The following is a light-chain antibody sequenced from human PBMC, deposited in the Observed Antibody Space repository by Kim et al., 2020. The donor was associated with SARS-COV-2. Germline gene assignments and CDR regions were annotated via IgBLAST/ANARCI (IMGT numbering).Light chain of an antibody. CDR2: GKN. J-gene: IGLJ2*01. V-gene: IGLV3-19*01. CDR1: SLRSYY. Sequence: SSELTQDPAVSVALGQIVKITCQGDSLRSYYATWYQQKPGQAPILVIYGKNNRPSGIPDRFSGSSSGNTASLTITGTQAGDEADYYCNSRDSNDNVLFGGGTQLTVL. CDR3: NSRDSNDNVL.